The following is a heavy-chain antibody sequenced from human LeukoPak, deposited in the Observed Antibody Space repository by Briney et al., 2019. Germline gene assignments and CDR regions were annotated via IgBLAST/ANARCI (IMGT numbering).Heavy chain of an antibody. CDR2: ISGSGGST. CDR3: AKDGLIYNTAMATS. J-gene: IGHJ5*02. V-gene: IGHV3-23*01. Sequence: GGSLRLSCAASGFTFSSYGMSWVRQAPGKGLEWVSAISGSGGSTYYADSVKGRFTISRDNSKNTLYLQMNSLRAEDTAVYYCAKDGLIYNTAMATSWGQGTLVTVSS. D-gene: IGHD5-18*01. CDR1: GFTFSSYG.